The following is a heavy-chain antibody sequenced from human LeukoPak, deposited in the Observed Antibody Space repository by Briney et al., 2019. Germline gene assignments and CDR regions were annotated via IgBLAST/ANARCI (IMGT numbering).Heavy chain of an antibody. Sequence: SETLSLTCTVSGVSVSSYYWSWIRQPPGKGLEWIGYIYYSGSTNYNPSLKSRVTISVDTSKNQFSLKLSSVTAADTAVYYCARAMGVTTFGFDYWGQGTLVTVSS. D-gene: IGHD4-17*01. J-gene: IGHJ4*02. V-gene: IGHV4-59*02. CDR3: ARAMGVTTFGFDY. CDR2: IYYSGST. CDR1: GVSVSSYY.